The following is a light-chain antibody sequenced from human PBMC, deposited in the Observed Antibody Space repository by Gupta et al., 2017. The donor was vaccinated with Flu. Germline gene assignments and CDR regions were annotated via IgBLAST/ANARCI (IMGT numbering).Light chain of an antibody. CDR3: QQYNNWPPWT. CDR1: QSVSSN. CDR2: GVS. J-gene: IGKJ1*01. V-gene: IGKV3-15*01. Sequence: EIVMTQSPAILSVSPGERATLSCRASQSVSSNLAWYQQKPGRAPRLLIYGVSTRATGIPARFSGSGSGTEVTLTISSLQSEDFAVYYCQQYNNWPPWTFGQGTKVEIK.